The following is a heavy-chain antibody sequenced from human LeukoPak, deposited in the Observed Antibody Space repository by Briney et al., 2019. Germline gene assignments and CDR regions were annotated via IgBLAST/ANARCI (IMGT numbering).Heavy chain of an antibody. V-gene: IGHV5-51*01. Sequence: GESLKISCKGSGYSFTSYWIGWVRQMPGKGLEWMGIIYPGDSDTRYSPSFQGQVTISADKSISTAYLQWSSLKASDTAMYYCARHREAYVWGSYRYRKSGYYYYYMDVWGKGTTVTISS. D-gene: IGHD3-16*02. CDR2: IYPGDSDT. CDR1: GYSFTSYW. CDR3: ARHREAYVWGSYRYRKSGYYYYYMDV. J-gene: IGHJ6*03.